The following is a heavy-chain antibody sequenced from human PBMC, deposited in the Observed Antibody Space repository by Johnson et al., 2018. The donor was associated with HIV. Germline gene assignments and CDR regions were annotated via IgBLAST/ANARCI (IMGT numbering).Heavy chain of an antibody. V-gene: IGHV3-33*01. CDR1: GFTFSTYG. D-gene: IGHD6-13*01. CDR3: ARDRLSSPWDALDI. J-gene: IGHJ3*02. Sequence: QVQLVESGGGVVQPGRSLRLSCAASGFTFSTYGMHWVRQAPGKGLEWVVVIWYDGSKKYYVESVQGRFTISRDNAKNSLYLQMNSLRAEDTALYYCARDRLSSPWDALDIWGHGTMVTVSS. CDR2: IWYDGSKK.